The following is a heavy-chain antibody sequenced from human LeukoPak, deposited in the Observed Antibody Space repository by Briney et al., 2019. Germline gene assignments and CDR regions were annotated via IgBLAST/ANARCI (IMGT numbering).Heavy chain of an antibody. Sequence: SETLSLTYTVSGGTISSGSYYWSWIRQPAGKGLEWIGRIYTSGSTNYNPSLKSRVTISVDTSKNQFSLKLSSVTAADTAVYYCARYGPKPAATTGFDPWGQGTLVTVSS. CDR1: GGTISSGSYY. CDR2: IYTSGST. V-gene: IGHV4-61*02. CDR3: ARYGPKPAATTGFDP. D-gene: IGHD2-2*01. J-gene: IGHJ5*02.